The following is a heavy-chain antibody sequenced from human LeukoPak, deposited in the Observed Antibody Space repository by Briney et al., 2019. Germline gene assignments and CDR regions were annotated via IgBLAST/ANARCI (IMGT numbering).Heavy chain of an antibody. J-gene: IGHJ4*02. V-gene: IGHV4-4*02. Sequence: SGTLPLTCGVSGGSISSTNWWTWVRQPPGGGLEWIGEVHLSGRTHYNPSLESRVTMSVDMSENHISLKLTSVTAADTAVYYCAREGGFYRPLDYSGQGTLVIVSS. CDR3: AREGGFYRPLDY. D-gene: IGHD2/OR15-2a*01. CDR2: VHLSGRT. CDR1: GGSISSTNW.